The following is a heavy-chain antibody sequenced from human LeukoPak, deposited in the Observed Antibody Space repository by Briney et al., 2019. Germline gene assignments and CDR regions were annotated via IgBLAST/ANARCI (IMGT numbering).Heavy chain of an antibody. J-gene: IGHJ6*03. D-gene: IGHD3-16*01. CDR1: GGTFNSYG. CDR3: ASSTTDYDSLGIYYMDV. V-gene: IGHV1-69*06. CDR2: IINIYGTT. Sequence: GASVKVSCKASGGTFNSYGISWVRQAPGQGLEWMGRIINIYGTTNYAQKFQGRVTITADKSTNTVYMELSSLRSEETAIYYCASSTTDYDSLGIYYMDVWGKGTTVTVSS.